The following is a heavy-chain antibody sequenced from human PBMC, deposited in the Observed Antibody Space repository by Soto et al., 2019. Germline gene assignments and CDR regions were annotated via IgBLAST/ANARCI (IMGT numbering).Heavy chain of an antibody. CDR3: ARDILSVGPRANDAFEV. Sequence: QVQLVQSGAEVRKPGASVNISCRASGFSFSDNLINWVRQAPGQSLEWMGWVNPDNGNTSYSQTFQGRVTISRHSSASRAYVEVSALTSEDTAVSYCARDILSVGPRANDAFEVWGQATVVTVSS. CDR1: GFSFSDNL. D-gene: IGHD2-8*02. CDR2: VNPDNGNT. J-gene: IGHJ3*01. V-gene: IGHV1-3*01.